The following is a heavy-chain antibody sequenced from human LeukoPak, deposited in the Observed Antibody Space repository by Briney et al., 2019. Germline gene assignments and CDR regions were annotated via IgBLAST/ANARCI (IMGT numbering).Heavy chain of an antibody. CDR3: AKGGAVSSKSIIMVRGTRRYYYNMDV. V-gene: IGHV3-48*04. D-gene: IGHD3-10*01. CDR2: ISSSSSTI. Sequence: GGSLRLSCAASGFTFSSYSMNWVRQAPGKGLEWVSYISSSSSTIYYADSVKSRFTISRDNAKNSLYLQMNSLRAEDTAVYYCAKGGAVSSKSIIMVRGTRRYYYNMDVWGKGTTVTISS. J-gene: IGHJ6*03. CDR1: GFTFSSYS.